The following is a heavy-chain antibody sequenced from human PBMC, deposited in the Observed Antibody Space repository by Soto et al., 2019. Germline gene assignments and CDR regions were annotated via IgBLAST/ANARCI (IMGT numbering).Heavy chain of an antibody. D-gene: IGHD6-19*01. V-gene: IGHV3-30*03. CDR3: ARTTFPPSHSSGWYPDS. CDR2: ISYDGNIK. J-gene: IGHJ4*02. CDR1: GFTFSNFG. Sequence: GGSLRLSCAASGFTFSNFGMHRVRQAPGKGLEWVASISYDGNIKYSADSVKGRFTISRDNSKNTLYLQMDSLRVEDTATYYCARTTFPPSHSSGWYPDSWGQGTLVTVSS.